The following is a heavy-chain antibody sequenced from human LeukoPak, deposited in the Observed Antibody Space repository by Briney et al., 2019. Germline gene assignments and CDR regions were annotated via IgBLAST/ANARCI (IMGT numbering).Heavy chain of an antibody. V-gene: IGHV4-34*01. CDR1: GGSFSGYY. D-gene: IGHD3-3*01. Sequence: SEILSLTCAVYGGSFSGYYWSWIRQPPGKGLEWIGEINHSGSTNYNPSLKSRVTISVDTPKNRFSLKLSSVTAADTAVYYCARSDFWSGFYDYWGQGTLVTVSS. J-gene: IGHJ4*02. CDR2: INHSGST. CDR3: ARSDFWSGFYDY.